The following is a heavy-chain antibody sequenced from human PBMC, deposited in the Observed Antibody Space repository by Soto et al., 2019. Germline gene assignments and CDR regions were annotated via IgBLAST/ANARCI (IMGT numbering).Heavy chain of an antibody. CDR1: GYSLTSYW. CDR2: IYPGDSDT. V-gene: IGHV5-51*01. D-gene: IGHD2-21*01. CDR3: ARAPDCGGDCYSGFDY. J-gene: IGHJ4*02. Sequence: GESLKISCKGSGYSLTSYWIGWVRQMPGKGLEWMGIIYPGDSDTRYSPSFQGQVTISADKSISTAYLQWSSLKASDTAMYYCARAPDCGGDCYSGFDYWGQGTLVTVS.